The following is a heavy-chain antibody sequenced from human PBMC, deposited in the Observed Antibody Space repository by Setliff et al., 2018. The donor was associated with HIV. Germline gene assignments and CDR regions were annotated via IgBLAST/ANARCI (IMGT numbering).Heavy chain of an antibody. CDR2: ISYDGSNK. Sequence: GGSLRLSCAASGFTFSSYAMHWVRQAPGKGLEWVVVISYDGSNKYYADSVKGLFTISRDNSKNSLYLQMNSLRAEDTAVYYCAKDLSGYSSSWYFAFDIWGQGTMVTVSS. CDR3: AKDLSGYSSSWYFAFDI. D-gene: IGHD6-13*01. V-gene: IGHV3-30*04. J-gene: IGHJ3*02. CDR1: GFTFSSYA.